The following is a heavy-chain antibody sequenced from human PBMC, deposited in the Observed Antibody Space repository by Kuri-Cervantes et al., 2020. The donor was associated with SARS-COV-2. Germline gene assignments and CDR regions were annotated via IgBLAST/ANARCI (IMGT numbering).Heavy chain of an antibody. Sequence: GESLKISCAASGFTFSGHWIHWVRQAPGKGLVWVSRINPDGSYTNNADSVKGRFTLSRDNAKNILFLQMNSLRAEDTAVYYCVRDGDHWSFDYWGQGTRVTVSS. J-gene: IGHJ4*02. D-gene: IGHD1-1*01. CDR2: INPDGSYT. CDR1: GFTFSGHW. CDR3: VRDGDHWSFDY. V-gene: IGHV3-74*01.